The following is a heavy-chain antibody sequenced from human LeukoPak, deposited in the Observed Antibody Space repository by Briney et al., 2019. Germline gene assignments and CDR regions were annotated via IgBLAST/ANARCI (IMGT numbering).Heavy chain of an antibody. D-gene: IGHD3-10*01. CDR2: IKSKTDGGTT. Sequence: GGSLRLSCAASGFTFSNAWMSWVRQAPGKGLEWVGRIKSKTDGGTTDYAAPVKGRFTISRDNAKNSLYLQMNSLRAEDTAVYYCARAMVRGVIPDYWGQGTLVTVSS. CDR3: ARAMVRGVIPDY. V-gene: IGHV3-15*01. J-gene: IGHJ4*02. CDR1: GFTFSNAW.